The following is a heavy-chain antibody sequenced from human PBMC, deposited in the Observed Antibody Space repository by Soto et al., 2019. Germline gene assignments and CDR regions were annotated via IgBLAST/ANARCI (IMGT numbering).Heavy chain of an antibody. CDR3: ARHADYGDYAFDY. CDR2: IYYSGST. CDR1: GGSISSYY. J-gene: IGHJ4*02. V-gene: IGHV4-59*08. D-gene: IGHD4-17*01. Sequence: QVQLQESGPGLVKPSETLSLTCTVSGGSISSYYWSWIRQPPGKGLEWIGYIYYSGSTNYNPSLKSRVXXSXDXXKNQFSLKLSSVTAADTAVYYCARHADYGDYAFDYWGQGTLVTVSS.